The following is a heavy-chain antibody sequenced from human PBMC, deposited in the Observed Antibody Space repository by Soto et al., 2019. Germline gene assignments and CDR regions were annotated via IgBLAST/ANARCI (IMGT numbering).Heavy chain of an antibody. CDR3: ARDRFGPKVRYGMDV. D-gene: IGHD3-10*01. CDR2: IYYSGST. Sequence: SETLSLTCTVSCGSISSGGYYWSWIRQHPGKGLEWIGYIYYSGSTYYNPSLKSRVTISVDTSKNQFSLKLSSVTAADTAVYYCARDRFGPKVRYGMDVWGQGTTVTVSS. CDR1: CGSISSGGYY. J-gene: IGHJ6*02. V-gene: IGHV4-31*03.